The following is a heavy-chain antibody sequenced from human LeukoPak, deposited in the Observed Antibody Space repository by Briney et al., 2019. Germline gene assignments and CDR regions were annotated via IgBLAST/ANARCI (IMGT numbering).Heavy chain of an antibody. D-gene: IGHD3-3*01. J-gene: IGHJ4*02. CDR1: GASINSYY. Sequence: SETLSLTCTVSGASINSYYRNWIRQPPRKGLEWSGYISYSVTTIYSPSPQSRVNISADTSKNQSPLEFTSTTAEDTTTYYWARGIFGMVNNRPHSPYYFDFWGQGTPVIVSS. CDR3: ARGIFGMVNNRPHSPYYFDF. V-gene: IGHV4-59*01. CDR2: ISYSVTT.